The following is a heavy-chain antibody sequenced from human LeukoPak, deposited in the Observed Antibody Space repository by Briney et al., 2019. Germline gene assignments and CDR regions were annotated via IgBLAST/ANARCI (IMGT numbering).Heavy chain of an antibody. D-gene: IGHD3-22*01. CDR1: GFTFSSYG. J-gene: IGHJ3*02. V-gene: IGHV3-48*01. CDR2: ISSSSSTI. CDR3: ARVLTYYYGSSDYFHAFDI. Sequence: GGSLRLSCAASGFTFSSYGMTWVRQAPGKGLEWVSYISSSSSTIYYADSVKGRFTISRDNAKNSLFLHMTSLRAEDRDTHYCARVLTYYYGSSDYFHAFDIWGQGTLVTVSS.